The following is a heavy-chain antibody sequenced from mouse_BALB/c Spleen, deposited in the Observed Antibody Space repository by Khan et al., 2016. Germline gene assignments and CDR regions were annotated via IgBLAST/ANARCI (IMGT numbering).Heavy chain of an antibody. V-gene: IGHV2-9*02. CDR1: GFSLTNYG. J-gene: IGHJ1*01. CDR3: ARDNTTADWYFDV. Sequence: VQLQESGPGLVAPSQSLSITCTVSGFSLTNYGVHWVRQPPGKGLEWLGVIWAGGSTDYDSALMSRLSINKDNSKSQVFLKVNSLQTDDTAIYYCARDNTTADWYFDVWGAGTTVTVSS. CDR2: IWAGGST. D-gene: IGHD1-2*01.